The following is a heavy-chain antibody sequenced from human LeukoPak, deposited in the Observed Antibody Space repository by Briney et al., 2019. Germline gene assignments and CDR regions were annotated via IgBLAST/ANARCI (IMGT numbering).Heavy chain of an antibody. V-gene: IGHV5-51*01. CDR2: IYPGDSDT. D-gene: IGHD6-19*01. J-gene: IGHJ3*02. Sequence: GESLKISCKGSGYSFTSYWIGWVRQMPGKGLEWMGIIYPGDSDTRYSTSFQGQVTISADKSISTAYLQWSSLEASDTAMYYCARRRGWYFGAFDIWGQGTMVTVSS. CDR3: ARRRGWYFGAFDI. CDR1: GYSFTSYW.